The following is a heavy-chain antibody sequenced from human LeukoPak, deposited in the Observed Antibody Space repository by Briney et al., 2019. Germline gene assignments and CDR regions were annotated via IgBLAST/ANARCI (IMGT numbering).Heavy chain of an antibody. CDR3: ARGHTPYYDSSSSV. V-gene: IGHV3-7*01. J-gene: IGHJ3*01. CDR2: IKPDGSEK. D-gene: IGHD3-22*01. Sequence: GGSLRLSCAASGFTFCSYWMSWVRPAPGKGLEWVANIKPDGSEKYYVDSVKGRFTISRDNAKNSMYLQMNSLRVEDTAVYYCARGHTPYYDSSSSVWGQGTMVTVSP. CDR1: GFTFCSYW.